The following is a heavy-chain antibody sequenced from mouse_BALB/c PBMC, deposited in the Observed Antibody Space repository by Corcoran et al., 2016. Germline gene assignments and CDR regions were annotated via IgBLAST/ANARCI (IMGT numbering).Heavy chain of an antibody. Sequence: QVTLKESGPGILQPSQTLSLTCSFSGFSLSTSGMGVSWIRQPSGKGLEWLAHIYWDDDKRYNPSLKSRLTISKDTSRNKVFLKITSVDTADTATYYCARSMITTTEFADWGQGTLVTVSA. CDR1: GFSLSTSGMG. CDR2: IYWDDDK. CDR3: ARSMITTTEFAD. J-gene: IGHJ3*01. V-gene: IGHV8-12*01. D-gene: IGHD2-4*01.